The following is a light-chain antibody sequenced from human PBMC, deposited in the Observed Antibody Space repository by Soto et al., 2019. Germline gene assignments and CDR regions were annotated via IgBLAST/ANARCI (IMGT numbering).Light chain of an antibody. CDR2: GAS. V-gene: IGKV3-15*01. Sequence: EIVLTQSPGTLSVSPGERATLSCRASQSVSSNLAWYQQKPGQAPRLLIYGASTRATGIPARFSGSGSGTEFTLTISSLQSEDFAVYYCQQYNNWPLFGGGTKVDI. CDR1: QSVSSN. CDR3: QQYNNWPL. J-gene: IGKJ4*01.